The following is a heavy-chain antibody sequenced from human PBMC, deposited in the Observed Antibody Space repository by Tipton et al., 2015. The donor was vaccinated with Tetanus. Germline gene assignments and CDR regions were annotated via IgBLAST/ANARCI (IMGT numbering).Heavy chain of an antibody. Sequence: TLSLTCTVSGGSISRPDIYWAWIRQPPGKGLEWIASIYFEGSTYYSPSLKSRVIIAVDTAQNLFSLRLTSVTAADTAIYYCARHLYGYWFDPWGQGALVTVSS. D-gene: IGHD3-10*01. V-gene: IGHV4-39*01. CDR3: ARHLYGYWFDP. J-gene: IGHJ5*02. CDR1: GGSISRPDIY. CDR2: IYFEGST.